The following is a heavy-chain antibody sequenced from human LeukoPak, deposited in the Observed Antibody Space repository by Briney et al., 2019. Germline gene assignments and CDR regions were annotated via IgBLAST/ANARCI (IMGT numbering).Heavy chain of an antibody. J-gene: IGHJ4*02. CDR3: AKVKQQVLQTYYFGY. D-gene: IGHD6-13*01. CDR2: ISGSVGST. CDR1: GFTFSSYS. Sequence: GGSLRLSCAASGFTFSSYSMSWVRQAPGKGLGWVSAISGSVGSTFYADSVKGRSTTPRHNHKNTLYLQVNSQIAEDTGVYYCAKVKQQVLQTYYFGYWGQGTLVTVSS. V-gene: IGHV3-23*01.